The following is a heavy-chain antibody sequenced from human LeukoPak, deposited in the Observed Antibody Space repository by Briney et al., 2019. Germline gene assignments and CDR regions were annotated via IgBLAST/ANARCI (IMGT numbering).Heavy chain of an antibody. CDR2: ISSSSSYI. D-gene: IGHD1-1*01. CDR3: ARGRYNWNVMGAFDI. J-gene: IGHJ3*02. V-gene: IGHV3-21*01. CDR1: GFTFSSYS. Sequence: GGSLRLSCVASGFTFSSYSMNWVRQAPGKGLEWVSSISSSSSYIYYADSVKGRFTISRDNAKNSLYLQMNSLRAEDTAVYYCARGRYNWNVMGAFDIWGQGTMVTVSS.